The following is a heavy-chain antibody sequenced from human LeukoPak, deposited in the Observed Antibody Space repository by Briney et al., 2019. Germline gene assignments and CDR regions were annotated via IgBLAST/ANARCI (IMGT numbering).Heavy chain of an antibody. CDR1: GLPFNTYT. CDR2: ISSTSGDI. J-gene: IGHJ4*02. CDR3: ARTRGPYDSFDY. Sequence: PGGSLRLSCAASGLPFNTYTMNWVRQAPGKGLEWVSSISSTSGDIKYADSVKGRLTISRDNVQNSLYLQMYSLRAEDTAVYYCARTRGPYDSFDYWGQGALVTVSS. D-gene: IGHD5-12*01. V-gene: IGHV3-21*01.